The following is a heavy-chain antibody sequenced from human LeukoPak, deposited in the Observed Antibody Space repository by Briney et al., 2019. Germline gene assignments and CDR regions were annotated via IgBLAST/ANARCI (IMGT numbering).Heavy chain of an antibody. Sequence: ASVKVSCKASGYTFTFYYIHWVRQAPGQGLEWMGMINPRGVSATNAQMFQSRVTMTRDMSTSTVYMELTSLRSEDTAVYFCAREGYCSGSNCYSLEYWGQGTLVTVSS. CDR1: GYTFTFYY. V-gene: IGHV1-46*01. CDR3: AREGYCSGSNCYSLEY. J-gene: IGHJ4*02. D-gene: IGHD2-15*01. CDR2: INPRGVSA.